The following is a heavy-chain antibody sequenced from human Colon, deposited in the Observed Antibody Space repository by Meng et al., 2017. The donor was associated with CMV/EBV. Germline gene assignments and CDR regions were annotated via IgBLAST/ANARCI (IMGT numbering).Heavy chain of an antibody. J-gene: IGHJ4*02. CDR1: GFTFSSYW. CDR3: VRDQSKGPTNWNYEYYFDH. D-gene: IGHD1-7*01. CDR2: ITGTSLYI. Sequence: GESLKISCAASGFTFSSYWMHWVRQAPGKGLEWVSSITGTSLYIYYADSVKGRFTISRDNAKNSLYLQMDSLTADDTAVYYCVRDQSKGPTNWNYEYYFDHWGQGALVTVSS. V-gene: IGHV3-21*01.